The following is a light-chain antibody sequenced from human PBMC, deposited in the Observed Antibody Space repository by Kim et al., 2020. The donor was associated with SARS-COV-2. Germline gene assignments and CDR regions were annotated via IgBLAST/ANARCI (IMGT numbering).Light chain of an antibody. CDR3: QVGDSTSDHPWV. CDR2: RDS. CDR1: NVRNKG. J-gene: IGLJ3*02. V-gene: IGLV3-21*04. Sequence: PGKTARITCEGNNVRNKGVHWYQQRPGQAPVLFIYRDSDRSSGIPERFSGSNSGDTATLTISRVEAGDEADYYCQVGDSTSDHPWVFGGGTQLTV.